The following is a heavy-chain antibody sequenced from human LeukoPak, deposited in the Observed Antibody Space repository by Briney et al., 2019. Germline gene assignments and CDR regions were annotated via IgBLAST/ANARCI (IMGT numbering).Heavy chain of an antibody. Sequence: GASVKVSCKASGYTFTGYYMHWVRQAPGKGLEWMGGFDPEDGETIYAQKFQGRVTMTEDTSTDTAYMELSSLRSEDTAVYYCAGGKNYDFWSGLPRDYYYMDVWGKGTTVTVSS. J-gene: IGHJ6*03. CDR1: GYTFTGYY. V-gene: IGHV1-24*01. CDR3: AGGKNYDFWSGLPRDYYYMDV. CDR2: FDPEDGET. D-gene: IGHD3-3*01.